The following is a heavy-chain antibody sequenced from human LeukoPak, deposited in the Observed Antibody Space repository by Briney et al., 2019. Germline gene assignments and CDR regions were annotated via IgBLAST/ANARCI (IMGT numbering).Heavy chain of an antibody. CDR2: IYPADSDT. CDR3: ARLPHCGSDCYPNLFDS. Sequence: GESLKISFEPSGGSFTNFWIGWVLQMPGKGLELMGIIYPADSDTRYSPSFQGQVTISADTSISTFSLQWSSVKTSDTAMYYCARLPHCGSDCYPNLFDSWGQGTLVTVFS. V-gene: IGHV5-51*01. J-gene: IGHJ5*01. D-gene: IGHD2-21*02. CDR1: GGSFTNFW.